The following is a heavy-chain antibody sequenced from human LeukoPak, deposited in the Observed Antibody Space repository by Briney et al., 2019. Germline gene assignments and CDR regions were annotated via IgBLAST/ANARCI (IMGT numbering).Heavy chain of an antibody. CDR1: GYTFTDYF. CDR3: AKGGTTVVNTDLDY. V-gene: IGHV1-69*13. J-gene: IGHJ4*02. Sequence: GASVKVSCKASGYTFTDYFMYWVRQAPGQGLEWMGGIIPIFGTANYAQKFQGRVTITADESTSTAYMELSSLRSEDTAVYYCAKGGTTVVNTDLDYWGQGTLVTVSS. CDR2: IIPIFGTA. D-gene: IGHD4-23*01.